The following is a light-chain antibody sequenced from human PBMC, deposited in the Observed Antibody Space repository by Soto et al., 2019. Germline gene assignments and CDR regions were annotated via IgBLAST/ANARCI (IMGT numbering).Light chain of an antibody. Sequence: DIQMTQSPSTVSASVGDGVTITCRASQSISTWLAWYQQKPGKAPNLLIYDASTLESGGPSGFSGSGSGTEFTLTISSLQPDDSATYYCQQYNSYPYTFGQVTKLEIK. J-gene: IGKJ2*01. V-gene: IGKV1-5*01. CDR1: QSISTW. CDR3: QQYNSYPYT. CDR2: DAS.